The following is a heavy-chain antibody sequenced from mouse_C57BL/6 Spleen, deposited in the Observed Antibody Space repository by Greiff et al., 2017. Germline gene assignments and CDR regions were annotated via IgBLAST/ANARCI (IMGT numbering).Heavy chain of an antibody. CDR1: GYTFTSYW. CDR3: ARPPFYYGSSYLYFDV. J-gene: IGHJ1*03. Sequence: QVQLQQPGAELVKPGASVKLSCKASGYTFTSYWMHWVKQRPGRGLAWIGRIAPNSGGTKYNEKFKSKATLTVDQPSSTAYMQLSILTSEDSAVYYCARPPFYYGSSYLYFDVWGTGTTVTVSS. V-gene: IGHV1-72*01. D-gene: IGHD1-1*01. CDR2: IAPNSGGT.